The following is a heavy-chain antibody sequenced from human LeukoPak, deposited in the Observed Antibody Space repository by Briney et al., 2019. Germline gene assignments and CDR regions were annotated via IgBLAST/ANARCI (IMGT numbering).Heavy chain of an antibody. CDR2: IIPIHGIA. Sequence: ASVKVSCKASGYTFTGYYMHWVRQAPGQGLEWMGRIIPIHGIANYAQKFQGRVTITADKSTSTAYMELSSLRSEDTAVYYCARGGIQLWKSDYWGQGTLVTVSS. D-gene: IGHD5-18*01. CDR1: GYTFTGYY. V-gene: IGHV1-69*02. CDR3: ARGGIQLWKSDY. J-gene: IGHJ4*02.